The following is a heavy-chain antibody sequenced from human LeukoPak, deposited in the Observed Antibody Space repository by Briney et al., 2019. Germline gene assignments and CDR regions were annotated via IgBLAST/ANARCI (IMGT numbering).Heavy chain of an antibody. CDR1: GGSFSGYY. J-gene: IGHJ4*02. D-gene: IGHD2-2*02. CDR2: INHSGST. CDR3: ARAPGYCSSTSRYNLDY. Sequence: PSETLSLTCAVYGGSFSGYYWSWIRQPPGKGLEWIGEINHSGSTNYNPSLKSRVTISVDTSKNQFSLKLSSVTAADTAVYYCARAPGYCSSTSRYNLDYWGQGTLVTVSS. V-gene: IGHV4-34*01.